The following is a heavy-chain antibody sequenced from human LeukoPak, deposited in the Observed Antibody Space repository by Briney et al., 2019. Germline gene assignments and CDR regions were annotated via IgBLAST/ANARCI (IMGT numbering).Heavy chain of an antibody. V-gene: IGHV3-23*01. CDR1: GFTFSSYA. CDR2: ISGSGGST. D-gene: IGHD6-19*01. Sequence: GGSLRLSCAASGFTFSSYAMSWVRQAPGKGLEWVSAISGSGGSTYYADSVKGRFTISGDNSKNTLYLQMNSLRAEDTAVYYCAKDSSGWYAGHYYGMDVWGQGTTVTVSS. CDR3: AKDSSGWYAGHYYGMDV. J-gene: IGHJ6*02.